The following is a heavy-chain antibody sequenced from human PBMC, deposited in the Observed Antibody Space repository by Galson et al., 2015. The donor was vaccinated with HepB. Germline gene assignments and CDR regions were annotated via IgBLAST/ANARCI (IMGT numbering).Heavy chain of an antibody. CDR2: ISSDRDYI. Sequence: SLRLSCAASGFTFSTYSMTWVRQAPGKGLEWVSFISSDRDYIYDAASVKGRFTISRDNARYTPHLQMNSLRAEDTAVYYCAKSQGVGAYRPFDYWGQGSLVTVSS. V-gene: IGHV3-21*01. CDR3: AKSQGVGAYRPFDY. D-gene: IGHD3-16*01. CDR1: GFTFSTYS. J-gene: IGHJ4*02.